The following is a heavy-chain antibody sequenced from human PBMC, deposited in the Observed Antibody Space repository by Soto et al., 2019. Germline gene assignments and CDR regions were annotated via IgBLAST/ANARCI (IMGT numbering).Heavy chain of an antibody. CDR1: GFTFSNYG. V-gene: IGHV3-33*01. Sequence: PGGSLRLSCATSGFTFSNYGIHWVRQAPAKVMEWVAVKWFFASGGNEYYADYVKGRFAISRDDSKQTAYREMKSLRAEDTAVYYCGRDPYSGARYYLDLWGKGTQVTVSS. J-gene: IGHJ4*02. CDR2: KWFFASGGNE. D-gene: IGHD1-26*01. CDR3: GRDPYSGARYYLDL.